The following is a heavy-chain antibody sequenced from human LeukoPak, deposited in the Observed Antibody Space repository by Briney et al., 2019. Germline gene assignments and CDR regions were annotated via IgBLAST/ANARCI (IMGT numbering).Heavy chain of an antibody. V-gene: IGHV1-2*02. D-gene: IGHD1-14*01. CDR3: ARATPTITTEY. CDR2: INPNTGGT. Sequence: GASVKVSCKASGYTFIGYYMHWVRQAPGQGLEWMGWINPNTGGTNYAQNFQGRVTMTRDTSISTAYMELSSLRSDDTAVYYCARATPTITTEYWGQGTLVTVSS. J-gene: IGHJ4*02. CDR1: GYTFIGYY.